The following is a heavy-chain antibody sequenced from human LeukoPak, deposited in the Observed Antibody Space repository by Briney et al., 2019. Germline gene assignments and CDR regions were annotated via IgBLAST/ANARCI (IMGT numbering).Heavy chain of an antibody. D-gene: IGHD3-10*02. CDR2: ISGSGGSI. Sequence: GGSLRLSCAASGFNLIRYAMSWVRQAPGKGLEWVSAISGSGGSIYYADSVKGRFTVSRDNSENTLYLQMNTLRAEDTAVYYCAKDEDARPMYFQDWGQGTLVTVSS. V-gene: IGHV3-23*01. CDR1: GFNLIRYA. CDR3: AKDEDARPMYFQD. J-gene: IGHJ1*01.